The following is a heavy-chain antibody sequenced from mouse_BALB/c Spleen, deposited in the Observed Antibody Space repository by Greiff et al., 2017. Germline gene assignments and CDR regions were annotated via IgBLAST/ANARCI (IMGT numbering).Heavy chain of an antibody. CDR1: GFSLTGYG. D-gene: IGHD4-1*01. Sequence: QVQLKESGPGLVAPSQSLSITCTVSGFSLTGYGVSWVRQPPGKGLEWLGMIWGDGSTDYNSALKSRLSISKDNSKSQVFLKMNSLQTDDTARYYCARELGRGAMDYWGQGTSVTVSS. CDR2: IWGDGST. V-gene: IGHV2-6-7*01. CDR3: ARELGRGAMDY. J-gene: IGHJ4*01.